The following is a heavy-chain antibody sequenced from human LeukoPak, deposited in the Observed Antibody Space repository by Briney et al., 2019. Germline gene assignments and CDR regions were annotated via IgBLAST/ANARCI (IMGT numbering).Heavy chain of an antibody. Sequence: PGGSLRLSCAASGFTLSSYWMNWVRQAPGKGMEWVATIKEDGSEKYYVDSVKGRFTISRDNAKNSLYLQLNSMRAEDTAVYYCARRGSYLDYWGQGTLVTVSS. CDR3: ARRGSYLDY. D-gene: IGHD2-15*01. J-gene: IGHJ4*02. CDR2: IKEDGSEK. V-gene: IGHV3-7*01. CDR1: GFTLSSYW.